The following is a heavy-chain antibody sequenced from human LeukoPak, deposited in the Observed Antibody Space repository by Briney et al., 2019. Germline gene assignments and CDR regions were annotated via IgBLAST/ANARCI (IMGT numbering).Heavy chain of an antibody. Sequence: GGSLRLSCAASGFTFSSYSMNWVRQAPGKGLEWVSSISSSSSYIYYADSVKGRFTIFRDNAKNSLYLQMNSLRAEDTAVYCCARSANYGYSSGWYDPLGYFDYWGQGTLVTVSS. D-gene: IGHD6-19*01. CDR3: ARSANYGYSSGWYDPLGYFDY. CDR1: GFTFSSYS. CDR2: ISSSSSYI. V-gene: IGHV3-21*01. J-gene: IGHJ4*02.